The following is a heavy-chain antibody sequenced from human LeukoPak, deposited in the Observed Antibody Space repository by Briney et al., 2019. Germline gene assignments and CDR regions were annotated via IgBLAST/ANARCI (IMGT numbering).Heavy chain of an antibody. D-gene: IGHD3-3*01. J-gene: IGHJ6*03. CDR1: GFTFSSCS. CDR3: ARPYYDFWSGYYAGGSHYYYYMDV. Sequence: GGSLRLSCAASGFTFSSCSMNWVRQAPGKGLEWVSSISSSSSYIYYADSVKGRFTISRDNAKNSLYLQMNSLRAEDTAVYYCARPYYDFWSGYYAGGSHYYYYMDVWGKGTTVTVSS. V-gene: IGHV3-21*01. CDR2: ISSSSSYI.